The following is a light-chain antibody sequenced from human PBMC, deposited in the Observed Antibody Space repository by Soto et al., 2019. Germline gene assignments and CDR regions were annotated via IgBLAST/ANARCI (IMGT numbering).Light chain of an antibody. J-gene: IGLJ3*02. Sequence: QSALTQPPSASGAPGQSVTISCTGTSSDVGAYNYVSWYQQHAGKAPNLVIYEVTKRHSGVPDRFSGSKSANTASLTVSGRQAEDEAVYYCSSFASSTTWVFGGGTKLPV. CDR3: SSFASSTTWV. V-gene: IGLV2-8*01. CDR1: SSDVGAYNY. CDR2: EVT.